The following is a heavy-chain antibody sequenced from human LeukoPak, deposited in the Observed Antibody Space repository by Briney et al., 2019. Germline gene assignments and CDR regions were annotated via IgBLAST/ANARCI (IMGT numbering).Heavy chain of an antibody. D-gene: IGHD5-12*01. CDR3: ARDRAVATIGGVDY. CDR1: GYTFSGYY. V-gene: IGHV1-2*02. Sequence: GASVKVSCQASGYTFSGYYMHWVRQAPGQGLEWMGWIRPNSGGTKYAQKFQGRVTMTRDTSISTAYMELSSLRSDDTAVYYCARDRAVATIGGVDYWGQGTLVTVSS. J-gene: IGHJ4*02. CDR2: IRPNSGGT.